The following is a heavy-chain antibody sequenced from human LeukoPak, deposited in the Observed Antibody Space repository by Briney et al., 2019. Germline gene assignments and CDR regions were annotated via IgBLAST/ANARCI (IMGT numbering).Heavy chain of an antibody. CDR3: AKAGRAVAGYYYYYMDV. D-gene: IGHD6-19*01. CDR1: GFTFDDYA. Sequence: GGSLRLSCAASGFTFDDYAMHWVRQAPGKGLEWVSGISWNSGSIGYADSVKGRFTISRDNAENSLYLQMNSLRAEDTALYYCAKAGRAVAGYYYYYMDVWGKGTTVTVSS. V-gene: IGHV3-9*01. CDR2: ISWNSGSI. J-gene: IGHJ6*03.